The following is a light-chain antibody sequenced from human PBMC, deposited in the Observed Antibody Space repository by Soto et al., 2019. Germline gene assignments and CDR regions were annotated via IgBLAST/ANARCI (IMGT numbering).Light chain of an antibody. V-gene: IGKV1D-12*01. Sequence: DIQVTQSPSSVSASVGDRVTITGRASQDIAGYLAWYQRKPGRTPEILIHGASRLQSGVPARFRGSGSGTDFTLSINRLQPEDFQTYYCQQAYSFPITFGQGTRLEIK. CDR2: GAS. CDR1: QDIAGY. CDR3: QQAYSFPIT. J-gene: IGKJ5*01.